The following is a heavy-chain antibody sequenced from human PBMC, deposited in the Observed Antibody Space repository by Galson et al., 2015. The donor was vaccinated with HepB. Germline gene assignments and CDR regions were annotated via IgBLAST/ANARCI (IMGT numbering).Heavy chain of an antibody. D-gene: IGHD6-13*01. CDR3: AREFSAAHGTFDY. V-gene: IGHV3-30*03. CDR1: GFSFNSYG. CDR2: ISYDGGTK. Sequence: SLRLSCAASGFSFNSYGIHWVRQAPGKGLEWVAVISYDGGTKYYGDSVRGRFTISRDNSKNTLYLQMNSLRPEDTAVYYCAREFSAAHGTFDYWGQGTLVTVSS. J-gene: IGHJ4*02.